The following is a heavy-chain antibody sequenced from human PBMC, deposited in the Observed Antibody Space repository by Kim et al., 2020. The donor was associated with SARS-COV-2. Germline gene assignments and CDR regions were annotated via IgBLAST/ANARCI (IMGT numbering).Heavy chain of an antibody. CDR3: ARFPFAYCGGDCYPYYFDY. V-gene: IGHV5-51*01. CDR1: GYSFTSYW. CDR2: IYPGDSDT. D-gene: IGHD2-21*02. Sequence: GESLKISCKGSGYSFTSYWIGWVRQMPGKGLEWMGIIYPGDSDTRYSPSFQGQVTISADKSISTAYLQWSSLKASDTAMYYCARFPFAYCGGDCYPYYFDYWGQGILVTVSS. J-gene: IGHJ4*02.